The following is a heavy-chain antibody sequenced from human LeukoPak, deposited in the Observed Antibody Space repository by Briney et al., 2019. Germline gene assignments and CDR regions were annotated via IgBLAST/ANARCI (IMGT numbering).Heavy chain of an antibody. CDR1: GFTFSSYT. V-gene: IGHV3-21*01. D-gene: IGHD1-26*01. CDR3: ASRIVGAVDY. CDR2: ISSSSSYI. Sequence: PGGSLRLSCAASGFTFSSYTMNWVRQPPGKGLEWVSSISSSSSYIYSADSVKGRFTISRDNAKNSLYLQMNSLRAEDTAVYYCASRIVGAVDYWGQGTLVTVSS. J-gene: IGHJ4*02.